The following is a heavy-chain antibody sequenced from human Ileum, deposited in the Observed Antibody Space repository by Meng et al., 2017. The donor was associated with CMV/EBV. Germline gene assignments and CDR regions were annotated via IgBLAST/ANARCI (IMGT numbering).Heavy chain of an antibody. Sequence: SVKVSCKASGGTFSSNTISWVRQAPGQGLEWMGRIIPILGIANYAQKFQGRVTITAAKSTSKAYMELSSLRSEDTAVYYCVRVTSLEESSSAFDYWGQGPLVPVSS. J-gene: IGHJ4*02. CDR1: GGTFSSNT. CDR2: IIPILGIA. D-gene: IGHD6-6*01. CDR3: VRVTSLEESSSAFDY. V-gene: IGHV1-69*02.